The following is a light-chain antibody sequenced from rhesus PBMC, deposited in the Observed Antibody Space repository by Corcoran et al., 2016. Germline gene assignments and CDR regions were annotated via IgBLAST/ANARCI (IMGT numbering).Light chain of an antibody. CDR1: QSVGSN. Sequence: ETVVTQSPATLSLSPGERATLSCRASQSVGSNFAWYQPKPGQAPKRLIYDASSRATGFPDRFSCSASGTEFTLTISSLEPEDVGVYYCQQYNNWNSFGQGTKVEIK. CDR2: DAS. CDR3: QQYNNWNS. J-gene: IGKJ2*01. V-gene: IGKV3-42*02.